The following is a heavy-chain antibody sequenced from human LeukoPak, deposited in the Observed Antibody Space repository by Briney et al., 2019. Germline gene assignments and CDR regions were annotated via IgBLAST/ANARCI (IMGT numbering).Heavy chain of an antibody. CDR2: ISTYNGNA. D-gene: IGHD2-21*01. J-gene: IGHJ3*02. CDR1: GYIFTQYG. V-gene: IGHV1-18*01. CDR3: ARVPWQGRLARVDAFDI. Sequence: ASVKVSCKASGYIFTQYGISWVRQAPGQGLEWMAWISTYNGNANYAQKFQGRVTMTTDTSTSTAYMELRSLSSDDTAVYYCARVPWQGRLARVDAFDIWGQGTMVTVSS.